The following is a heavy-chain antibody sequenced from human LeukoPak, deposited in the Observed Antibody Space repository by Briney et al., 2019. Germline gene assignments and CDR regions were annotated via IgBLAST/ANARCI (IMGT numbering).Heavy chain of an antibody. D-gene: IGHD5-18*01. Sequence: SETLSVTCAVYGGSFSGYYWSWIRQPPGKGLEWIGEINHSGSTNYNPSLKSRVTISVDTSKNQFSLKLSSVTAADTAVYYCARWRRGYSYGLLLLDAFDIWGQGTMVTVSS. CDR2: INHSGST. J-gene: IGHJ3*02. CDR1: GGSFSGYY. CDR3: ARWRRGYSYGLLLLDAFDI. V-gene: IGHV4-34*01.